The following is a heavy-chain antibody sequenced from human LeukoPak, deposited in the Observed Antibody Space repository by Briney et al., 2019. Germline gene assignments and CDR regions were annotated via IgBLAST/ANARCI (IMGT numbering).Heavy chain of an antibody. D-gene: IGHD2-2*01. Sequence: SGGSLRLSCAASGFTFSSYGMNWVRQAPGKGLEWVAVISYDGSNKYYADSVKGRFTISRDNSKNTLYLQMNSLRAEDTAVYYCAKGSCSSTSCYGGDLYWGQGTLVTVSS. CDR3: AKGSCSSTSCYGGDLY. CDR2: ISYDGSNK. J-gene: IGHJ4*02. CDR1: GFTFSSYG. V-gene: IGHV3-30*18.